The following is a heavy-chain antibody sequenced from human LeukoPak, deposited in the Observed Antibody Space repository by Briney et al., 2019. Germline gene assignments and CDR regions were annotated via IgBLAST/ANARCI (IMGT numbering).Heavy chain of an antibody. J-gene: IGHJ4*02. CDR2: ISGFNGYT. CDR3: ARDQGYTSEWLDY. V-gene: IGHV1-18*01. CDR1: GNTFSNYG. Sequence: ASVKVSCKASGNTFSNYGISWVRQAPGQGLKWMGWISGFNGYTRYAQNLQGRVTMTTDTSTSTAYMELRSLISDDTAVYYCARDQGYTSEWLDYWGQGTLVTVSS. D-gene: IGHD6-19*01.